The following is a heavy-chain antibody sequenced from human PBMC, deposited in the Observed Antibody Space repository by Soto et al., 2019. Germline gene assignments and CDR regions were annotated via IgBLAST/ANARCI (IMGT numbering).Heavy chain of an antibody. CDR2: IYYSGST. J-gene: IGHJ6*02. CDR1: GGSVSSGSYY. D-gene: IGHD3-3*01. CDR3: ARASITIFGVVPSNYYGMDV. Sequence: SETLSLTCTVSGGSVSSGSYYWSWIRQPPGKGLEWIGYIYYSGSTNYNPSLKSRVTISVDTSKNQFSLKLSSVTAADTAVYYCARASITIFGVVPSNYYGMDVWGQGTTVTVSS. V-gene: IGHV4-61*01.